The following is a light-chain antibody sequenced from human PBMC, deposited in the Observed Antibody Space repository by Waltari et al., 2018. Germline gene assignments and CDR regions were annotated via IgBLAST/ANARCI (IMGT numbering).Light chain of an antibody. V-gene: IGKV3-15*01. CDR2: GAS. J-gene: IGKJ2*02. CDR3: QQYNTWPPST. CDR1: QSVSSN. Sequence: EIVMTQSPAALSVFPGERATLSRRASQSVSSNLAWYQHKPGQPPRLLISGASTRATGVPARFSGSGSGTEFTLTISSLQSEDSAIYYCQQYNTWPPSTFGQGTKLEIK.